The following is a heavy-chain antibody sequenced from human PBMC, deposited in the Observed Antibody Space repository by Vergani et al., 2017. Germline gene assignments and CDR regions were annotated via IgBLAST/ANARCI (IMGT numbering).Heavy chain of an antibody. Sequence: EVQLVQSGAEVKKPGESLKISCEGSGYTFTDYWVGWVRQKPGKGLEWMGVVYARDSLTRYSLSFEGQVTISADKSINTAYLEWDSLRASDSAMYYCVRRRWGRHEVDYWGQGTLVTV. V-gene: IGHV5-51*01. D-gene: IGHD3-16*01. CDR3: VRRRWGRHEVDY. CDR2: VYARDSLT. CDR1: GYTFTDYW. J-gene: IGHJ4*02.